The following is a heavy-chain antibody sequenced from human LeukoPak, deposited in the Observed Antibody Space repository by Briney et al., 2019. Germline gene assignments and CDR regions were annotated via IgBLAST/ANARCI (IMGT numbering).Heavy chain of an antibody. CDR2: IYYSGST. CDR3: ARVEWFGELSPFDI. J-gene: IGHJ3*02. D-gene: IGHD3-10*01. Sequence: SETLSLTCTVPGGSVSSGTYYWSWIRQPPGEGLEWNGYIYYSGSTTYNPSRKSRVTISVDTSKTQFSLKLSSLTAADTAVYYCARVEWFGELSPFDIWGQGTMVTVSS. V-gene: IGHV4-61*01. CDR1: GGSVSSGTYY.